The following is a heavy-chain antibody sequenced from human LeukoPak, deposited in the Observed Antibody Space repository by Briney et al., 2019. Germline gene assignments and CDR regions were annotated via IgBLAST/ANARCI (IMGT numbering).Heavy chain of an antibody. V-gene: IGHV4-4*07. Sequence: PSETLSLTCTVSGASISSYYWSWIRQPAGKGLEWIGRIYTTGITNYNPSLKSRVTMSVDTSKNQFSLKLSYVTAADTAVYYCARAGYNWNDAHFDYWGQGTLVTVSS. CDR3: ARAGYNWNDAHFDY. D-gene: IGHD1-20*01. J-gene: IGHJ4*02. CDR1: GASISSYY. CDR2: IYTTGIT.